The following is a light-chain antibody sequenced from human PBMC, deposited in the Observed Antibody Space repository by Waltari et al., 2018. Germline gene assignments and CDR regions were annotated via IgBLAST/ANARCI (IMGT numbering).Light chain of an antibody. CDR3: SSYTSSSHVV. J-gene: IGLJ2*01. Sequence: QSALTQPASVSGSPGQSITISCTGTSSDVGGYNSVSWYQQHPGKAPTLMIYDVSNRPSGVSNRFSGSKSGNTASLTISGLQAEDEADYYCSSYTSSSHVVFGGGTKLTVL. CDR2: DVS. CDR1: SSDVGGYNS. V-gene: IGLV2-14*01.